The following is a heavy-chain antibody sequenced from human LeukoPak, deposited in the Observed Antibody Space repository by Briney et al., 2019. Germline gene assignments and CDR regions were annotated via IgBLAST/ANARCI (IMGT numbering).Heavy chain of an antibody. D-gene: IGHD1-26*01. CDR3: ARSGGSYYDPDAFDI. Sequence: SETLSLTCTVARGSISTYYWIWIRQSPGKGLEWIGYICDSGTTKYNPSLKSRVTISVDTSKNQFSLKLSSVTAADTAVYYCARSGGSYYDPDAFDIWGQGTMVTVSS. V-gene: IGHV4-59*08. CDR1: RGSISTYY. CDR2: ICDSGTT. J-gene: IGHJ3*02.